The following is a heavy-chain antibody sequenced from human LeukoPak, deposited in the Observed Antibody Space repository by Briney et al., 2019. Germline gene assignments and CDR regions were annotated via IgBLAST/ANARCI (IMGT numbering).Heavy chain of an antibody. J-gene: IGHJ4*02. CDR3: AMSLSAPAVAGYRTFDY. D-gene: IGHD6-19*01. CDR2: ISWNSGSI. Sequence: PGGSLRLSCAASGFTFSSYWMHWVRQAPGKGLEWVSGISWNSGSIGYADSVKGRFTISRDNAKNSLYLQMNSLRAEDTALYYCAMSLSAPAVAGYRTFDYWGQGTLVTVSS. V-gene: IGHV3-9*01. CDR1: GFTFSSYW.